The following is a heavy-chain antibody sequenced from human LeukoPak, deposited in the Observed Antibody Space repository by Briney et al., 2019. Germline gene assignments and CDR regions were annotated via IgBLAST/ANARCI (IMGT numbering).Heavy chain of an antibody. Sequence: GASVKVSCKASGYTFTSYDTNWVRQATGQGLELMGWMNPNSGNTGYAQKFQGRVTMTSNTSISTAYLELSSLSSEDTAVYYCARIAPMVRGVIPRGFDYWGQGTLVTVSS. D-gene: IGHD3-10*01. J-gene: IGHJ4*02. V-gene: IGHV1-8*01. CDR1: GYTFTSYD. CDR3: ARIAPMVRGVIPRGFDY. CDR2: MNPNSGNT.